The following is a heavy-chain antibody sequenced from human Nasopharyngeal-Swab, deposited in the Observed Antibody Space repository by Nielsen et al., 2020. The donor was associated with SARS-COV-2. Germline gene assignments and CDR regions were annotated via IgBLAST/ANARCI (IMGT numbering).Heavy chain of an antibody. CDR3: ARDFYGSGTYYFDY. Sequence: ASVKVSCKASGYKFTSYYIHWVRQAPGQGLEWMGVINPSIYSTTYAQKFQGRVSMTRDTSTSTVYMEVSSLTSEDTAMYFCARDFYGSGTYYFDYWGQGTLVTVSS. CDR2: INPSIYST. J-gene: IGHJ4*02. CDR1: GYKFTSYY. V-gene: IGHV1-46*01. D-gene: IGHD3-10*01.